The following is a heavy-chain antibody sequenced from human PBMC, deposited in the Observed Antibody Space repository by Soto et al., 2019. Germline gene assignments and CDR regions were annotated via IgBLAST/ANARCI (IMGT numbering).Heavy chain of an antibody. J-gene: IGHJ4*02. CDR1: GGSISSGGYY. V-gene: IGHV4-31*03. CDR3: ARVDSFYGSRVDY. CDR2: IYYSGST. Sequence: PSETLSLTCTVSGGSISSGGYYWSWIRQHPGKGLEWIGYIYYSGSTYYNPSLKSRVTISVDTSKNQFSLKLSSLTAADTAVYYCARVDSFYGSRVDYWGQGTLVTVSS. D-gene: IGHD3-10*01.